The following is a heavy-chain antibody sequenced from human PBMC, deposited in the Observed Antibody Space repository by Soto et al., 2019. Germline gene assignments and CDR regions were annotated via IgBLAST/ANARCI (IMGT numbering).Heavy chain of an antibody. Sequence: QLQLQESGPGLVKPSETLSLTCTVSGGSISSSSYYWGWIRQPPGKGLEWIGRIYYSGSTYYNPSLKSRVTISVDTSKNQFSLKLSSVTAADTAVYYCARRSYGSGYGGNWFDPWGQGTLVTVSS. J-gene: IGHJ5*02. CDR3: ARRSYGSGYGGNWFDP. CDR1: GGSISSSSYY. D-gene: IGHD3-10*01. V-gene: IGHV4-39*01. CDR2: IYYSGST.